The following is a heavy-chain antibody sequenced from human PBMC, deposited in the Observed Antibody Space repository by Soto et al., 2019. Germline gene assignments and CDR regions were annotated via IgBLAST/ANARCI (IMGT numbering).Heavy chain of an antibody. D-gene: IGHD3-22*01. Sequence: SVKVSFKASGYTFTSYDINWVRQATGQGLEWMGWMNPNSGNTGYAQKFQGRVTMTRNTSISTAYMELSSLRSEDTAVYYCARGGHYYDSSGYYYSDYWGQGTLVTVSS. CDR2: MNPNSGNT. CDR1: GYTFTSYD. V-gene: IGHV1-8*01. J-gene: IGHJ4*02. CDR3: ARGGHYYDSSGYYYSDY.